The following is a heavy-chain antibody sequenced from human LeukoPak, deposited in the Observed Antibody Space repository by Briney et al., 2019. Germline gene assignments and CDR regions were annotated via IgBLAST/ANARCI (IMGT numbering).Heavy chain of an antibody. CDR2: ISAYNGNT. D-gene: IGHD3-22*01. V-gene: IGHV1-18*01. CDR3: ATGGPLPYDSSGYAFDY. J-gene: IGHJ4*02. Sequence: ASVKVSCKASGYTFTSYGISWVRQAPGQGLEWMGWISAYNGNTNYAQKLQGRVTMTTDTSTSTAYMELRSLRSDDTAVYYCATGGPLPYDSSGYAFDYWGQGTLVTVSS. CDR1: GYTFTSYG.